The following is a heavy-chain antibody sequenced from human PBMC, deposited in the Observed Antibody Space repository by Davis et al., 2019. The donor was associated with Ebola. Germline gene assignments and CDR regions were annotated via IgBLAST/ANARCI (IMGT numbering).Heavy chain of an antibody. J-gene: IGHJ4*02. D-gene: IGHD1-26*01. V-gene: IGHV4-34*01. CDR3: TVKFKTVGGHFDY. Sequence: PSETLSLTCAVYGGSFSGYYWSWIRQPPGKGLEWIGEINHSGSTNYNPSLKSRVTISVDTSKNQFSLKLSSVTAADTAVYYCTVKFKTVGGHFDYWGQGTLVTVSS. CDR2: INHSGST. CDR1: GGSFSGYY.